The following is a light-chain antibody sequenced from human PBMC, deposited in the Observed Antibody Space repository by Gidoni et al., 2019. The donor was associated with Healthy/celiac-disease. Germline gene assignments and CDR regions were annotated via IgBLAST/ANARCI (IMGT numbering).Light chain of an antibody. V-gene: IGLV3-19*01. Sequence: SSELTQDPAVSVALGQTVRITCQGDSLRSYYASWYQQKPGQAPVLVIYGKNNRPSGIPDRFSGSSSVNTASLTITGAQAEDEADYYCNSRDSSGNQVFGTGTKVTVL. CDR3: NSRDSSGNQV. CDR1: SLRSYY. CDR2: GKN. J-gene: IGLJ1*01.